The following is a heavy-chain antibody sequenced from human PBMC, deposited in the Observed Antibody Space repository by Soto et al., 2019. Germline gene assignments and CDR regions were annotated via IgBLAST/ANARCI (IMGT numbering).Heavy chain of an antibody. J-gene: IGHJ4*02. CDR2: IWYDGSNK. V-gene: IGHV3-33*01. CDR3: ARDGGGEAVGLDY. CDR1: GFTFSSYG. Sequence: QVQLVESGGGVVQPGRSQRLSCAASGFTFSSYGMHWVRQAPGKGLEWVAVIWYDGSNKYYADSVKGRFTISRDNSKNTLYLQMNSLRAEDTAVYYCARDGGGEAVGLDYWGQGTLVTVSS. D-gene: IGHD2-21*01.